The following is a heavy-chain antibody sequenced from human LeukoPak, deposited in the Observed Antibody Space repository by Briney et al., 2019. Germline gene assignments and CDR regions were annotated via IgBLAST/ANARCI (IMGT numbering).Heavy chain of an antibody. D-gene: IGHD6-19*01. Sequence: PSETLSLTCTVSGGSISSYYWSWIRQPPGKGLEWIGYIYYSGSTNYNPSLKSRVTISVDTSKNQFSLKLSSVTAADTAVYYCARGGVFCGSGWSPCYFDYWGQGTLVTVSS. J-gene: IGHJ4*02. V-gene: IGHV4-59*08. CDR1: GGSISSYY. CDR2: IYYSGST. CDR3: ARGGVFCGSGWSPCYFDY.